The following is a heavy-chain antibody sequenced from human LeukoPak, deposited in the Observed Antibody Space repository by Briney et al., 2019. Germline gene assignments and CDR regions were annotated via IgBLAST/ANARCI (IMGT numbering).Heavy chain of an antibody. V-gene: IGHV4-38-2*02. CDR2: IYHSGSA. CDR1: GYSISSGYY. D-gene: IGHD3-3*01. Sequence: SETLSLTCTVSGYSISSGYYWGWIRQPPGKGLEWIGRIYHSGSAYYNPSLKSRVTISVDTSKNQFSLKLSSVTAADTAVYYCARGPRITIFGVVISDAFDIWGQGTMVTVSS. J-gene: IGHJ3*02. CDR3: ARGPRITIFGVVISDAFDI.